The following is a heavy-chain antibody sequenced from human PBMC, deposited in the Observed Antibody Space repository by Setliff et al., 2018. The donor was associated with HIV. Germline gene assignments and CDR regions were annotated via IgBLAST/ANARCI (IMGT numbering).Heavy chain of an antibody. D-gene: IGHD1-1*01. J-gene: IGHJ3*01. CDR1: GGSVNDFY. V-gene: IGHV4-4*09. Sequence: PSETLSLTCTVSGGSVNDFYCNWIRQPPGKGPEWIGYIHSSGSTIYNPSLKSRITISLDTSKEQFSLELSSATAADTAVYYCARVPGNPWQQYAFDVWGQGTMVTVSS. CDR3: ARVPGNPWQQYAFDV. CDR2: IHSSGST.